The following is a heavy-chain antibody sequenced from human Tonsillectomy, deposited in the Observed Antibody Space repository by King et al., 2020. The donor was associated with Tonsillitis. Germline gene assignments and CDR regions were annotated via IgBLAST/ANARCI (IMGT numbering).Heavy chain of an antibody. Sequence: VQLQESGPGLVRPSETLSLTCTVSGVSISSYYWSWIRQPPGKGLEWIGSIYYSGSTDYNPSLKSRVTLSVHTYKNQFSLKLSSVTAADTAVYYCARDLGGSGGDPRWCDPWGQGTLVTVSS. CDR1: GVSISSYY. J-gene: IGHJ5*02. V-gene: IGHV4-59*01. D-gene: IGHD2-15*01. CDR3: ARDLGGSGGDPRWCDP. CDR2: IYYSGST.